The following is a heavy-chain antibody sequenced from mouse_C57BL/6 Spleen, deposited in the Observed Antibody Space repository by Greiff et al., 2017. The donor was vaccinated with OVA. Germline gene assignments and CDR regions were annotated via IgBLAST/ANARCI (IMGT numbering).Heavy chain of an antibody. D-gene: IGHD4-1*01. J-gene: IGHJ3*01. CDR1: GYTFTDHT. V-gene: IGHV1-78*01. Sequence: QVQLQQSDAELVKPGASVKISCKVSGYTFTDHTIHWMKQRPEQGLEWIGYIYPRDGSTKYNEKFKGKATLTADKSSSTAYMQLNSLTSEDSAVEVCAREGADWDVAGFAYWGKGTLVTAAA. CDR2: IYPRDGST. CDR3: AREGADWDVAGFAY.